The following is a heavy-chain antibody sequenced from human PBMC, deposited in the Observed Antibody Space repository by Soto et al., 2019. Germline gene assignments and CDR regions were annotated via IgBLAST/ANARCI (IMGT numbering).Heavy chain of an antibody. CDR2: LNPNSGNT. CDR3: ATRGSNYREFDY. Sequence: QVQLVQSGAEVNNPGASVKVSCKASGYTFTSYDINWVRQATGQEHEWMGWLNPNSGNTGYAQKFQGRVTMTRSSSISTAYMELISLRSEDTAVYYCATRGSNYREFDYSGQGTLVTVSS. J-gene: IGHJ4*02. CDR1: GYTFTSYD. V-gene: IGHV1-8*01. D-gene: IGHD4-4*01.